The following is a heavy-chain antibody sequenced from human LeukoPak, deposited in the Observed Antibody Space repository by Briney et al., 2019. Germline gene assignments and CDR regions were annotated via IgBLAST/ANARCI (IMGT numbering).Heavy chain of an antibody. V-gene: IGHV4-38-2*02. J-gene: IGHJ5*02. CDR2: IYHSGST. CDR3: ARDLAALDYVSGSYHNWFDP. CDR1: GYSISSGYY. Sequence: SETLSLTCTVSGYSISSGYYWGWIRQPPGKGLEWIGSIYHSGSTYYNPSLKSRVTISVDTSKNQFSLKLSSVTAADTAVYYCARDLAALDYVSGSYHNWFDPWGQGTLVTVSS. D-gene: IGHD3-10*01.